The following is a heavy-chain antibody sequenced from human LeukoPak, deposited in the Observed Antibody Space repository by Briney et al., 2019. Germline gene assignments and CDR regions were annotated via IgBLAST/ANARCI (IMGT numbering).Heavy chain of an antibody. J-gene: IGHJ4*02. CDR1: GGSISGFF. CDR2: IYYTGNT. CDR3: ARSPGWLPDY. Sequence: PSETLSLTCTVSGGSISGFFWNWIRQPPGKGLEWTGYIYYTGNTNYNPSLKNRVTISVDTSKNQLSLKLTSVTAADTAACYCARSPGWLPDYWGQGTLVTVSS. V-gene: IGHV4-59*01. D-gene: IGHD5-12*01.